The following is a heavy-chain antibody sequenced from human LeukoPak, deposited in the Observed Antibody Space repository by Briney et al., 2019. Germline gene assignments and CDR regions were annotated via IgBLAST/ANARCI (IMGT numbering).Heavy chain of an antibody. V-gene: IGHV5-51*01. J-gene: IGHJ4*02. Sequence: GESLKISCKGSGYSFPTYWIGWVRQVPGKGLEWMGSIYPGDSDTRYSPSFQGQVTISADKSISTAYLQWNSLKASDTAMYYCARHSDSSSWYYFDYWGQGTLVPVSS. CDR2: IYPGDSDT. CDR1: GYSFPTYW. D-gene: IGHD6-6*01. CDR3: ARHSDSSSWYYFDY.